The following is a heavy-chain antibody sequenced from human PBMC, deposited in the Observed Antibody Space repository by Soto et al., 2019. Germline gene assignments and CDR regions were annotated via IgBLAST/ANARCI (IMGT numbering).Heavy chain of an antibody. Sequence: SQTLSLTCTVSGGSISSYYWSWIRQPPGKGLEWIGYINYSGSTNYNPSLKSRVTISVDTSKNQFSLKLSSVTAADTAVYYCARGLRFLEWLLSPSMDVWGKGTTVTVSS. CDR1: GGSISSYY. CDR3: ARGLRFLEWLLSPSMDV. D-gene: IGHD3-3*01. V-gene: IGHV4-59*01. CDR2: INYSGST. J-gene: IGHJ6*03.